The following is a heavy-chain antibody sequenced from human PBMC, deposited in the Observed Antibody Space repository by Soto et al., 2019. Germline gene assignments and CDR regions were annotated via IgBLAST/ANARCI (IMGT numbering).Heavy chain of an antibody. CDR2: IVVGSGNT. CDR1: GFTFTSSA. D-gene: IGHD3-9*01. Sequence: GASVKVSCEAAGFTFTSSAGQWVRQARGQRLEWIGWIVVGSGNTNYAQKFQERVTITRDMSTSTAYMELSSLRSEDTAVYYCAADPYYDILTGYYAHAFDIWGQGTMVTVSS. CDR3: AADPYYDILTGYYAHAFDI. V-gene: IGHV1-58*01. J-gene: IGHJ3*02.